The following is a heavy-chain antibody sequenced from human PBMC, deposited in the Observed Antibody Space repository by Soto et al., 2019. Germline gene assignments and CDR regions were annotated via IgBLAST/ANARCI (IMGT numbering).Heavy chain of an antibody. CDR2: IYYSGST. J-gene: IGHJ5*02. Sequence: SETLSLTCTVSGGSISSSSYYWGWIRQPPGKGLEWIGSIYYSGSTYYNPSLKSRVTISVDTSKNQFSLKLSSVTAADTAVYYCARAIRYNWNYGSWSKPENEYNWFDPWGQGTLVTVSS. CDR3: ARAIRYNWNYGSWSKPENEYNWFDP. CDR1: GGSISSSSYY. D-gene: IGHD1-7*01. V-gene: IGHV4-39*01.